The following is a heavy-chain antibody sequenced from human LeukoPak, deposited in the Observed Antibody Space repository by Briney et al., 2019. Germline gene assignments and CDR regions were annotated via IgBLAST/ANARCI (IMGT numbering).Heavy chain of an antibody. D-gene: IGHD1-26*01. CDR2: INHSGST. J-gene: IGHJ4*02. Sequence: PSETLSLTCAVYGGSFSGYYWSWIRQPPGKGLEWIGEINHSGSTNYNPSLKSRVTLSVDTSKNQFSLKLSSVTAADTAVYYCARGGGSYSFYWGQGTLVTVSS. V-gene: IGHV4-34*01. CDR1: GGSFSGYY. CDR3: ARGGGSYSFY.